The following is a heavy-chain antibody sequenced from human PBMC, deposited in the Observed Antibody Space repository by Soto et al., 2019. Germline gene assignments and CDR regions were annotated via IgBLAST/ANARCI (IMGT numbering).Heavy chain of an antibody. V-gene: IGHV3-30*18. Sequence: PGGSLRLSCAASGFTFSSYGMHWVRQAPGKGLEWVAVISYDGSNKYYADSVKGRFTISRDNSKNTLYLQMNSLRAEDTAVYYCAKDLGYKDSVGMDVWGQGTTVTVSS. CDR1: GFTFSSYG. D-gene: IGHD1-1*01. J-gene: IGHJ6*02. CDR3: AKDLGYKDSVGMDV. CDR2: ISYDGSNK.